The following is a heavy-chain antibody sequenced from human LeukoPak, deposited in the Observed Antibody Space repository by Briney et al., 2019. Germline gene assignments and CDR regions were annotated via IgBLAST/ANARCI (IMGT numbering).Heavy chain of an antibody. J-gene: IGHJ4*02. CDR3: F. V-gene: IGHV3-23*01. CDR1: GFTFNNYA. Sequence: WGSLRLSCTASGFTFNNYAMTWVRQAPGKGLEWVSAITGSGAYTNYADSVKGRFTISRDNSKNTIYLQMNSLRAEDTAIYFDFWGRGTLVTVSS. CDR2: ITGSGAYT.